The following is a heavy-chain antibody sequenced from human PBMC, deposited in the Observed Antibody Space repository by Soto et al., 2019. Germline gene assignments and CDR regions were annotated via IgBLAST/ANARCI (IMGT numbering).Heavy chain of an antibody. J-gene: IGHJ4*02. D-gene: IGHD2-15*01. CDR3: AGVPCRSYGTRWFAF. V-gene: IGHV3-7*04. Sequence: GGSLRLSCAASGFTFSTYWMNWVRQAPGKGLEWVASIKQDGSDKLYVDSVKGRFTISRDDAKNSLYLQMNSLRAEDTAVYYCAGVPCRSYGTRWFAFRGQGALVTVAS. CDR2: IKQDGSDK. CDR1: GFTFSTYW.